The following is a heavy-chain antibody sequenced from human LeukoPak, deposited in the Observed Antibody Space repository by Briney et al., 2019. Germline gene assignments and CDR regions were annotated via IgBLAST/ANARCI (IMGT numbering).Heavy chain of an antibody. Sequence: WGSLRLSCAASGFTFSNYWMSWVRQAPGKGLEWVANIKQDGSEKYYADSVKGRFTISRDNAKNSLYLQMNSLRAEDTAVYYCAREWEYQLLYWFDPWGQGTLVTVSS. V-gene: IGHV3-7*01. J-gene: IGHJ5*02. CDR3: AREWEYQLLYWFDP. D-gene: IGHD2-2*01. CDR2: IKQDGSEK. CDR1: GFTFSNYW.